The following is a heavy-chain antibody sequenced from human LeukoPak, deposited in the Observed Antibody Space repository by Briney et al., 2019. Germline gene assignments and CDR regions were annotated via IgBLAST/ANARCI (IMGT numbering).Heavy chain of an antibody. CDR3: ARDVLVGGSHKFDY. CDR1: GYTFTGYY. V-gene: IGHV1-2*02. Sequence: ASVRVSCKASGYTFTGYYVHWVRQAPGQGLEWMGWISSNRGGTNYAPKFQGRVTMASDTSINTAYMELSRLTSDDTAVYYCARDVLVGGSHKFDYWGQGTLVTVSS. CDR2: ISSNRGGT. J-gene: IGHJ4*02. D-gene: IGHD3-10*01.